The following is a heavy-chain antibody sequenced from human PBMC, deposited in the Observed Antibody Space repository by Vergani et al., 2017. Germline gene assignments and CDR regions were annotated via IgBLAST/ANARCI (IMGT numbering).Heavy chain of an antibody. J-gene: IGHJ5*02. CDR3: ARGRYYYDSSGYRGWFDP. V-gene: IGHV1-8*03. D-gene: IGHD3-22*01. CDR1: GYTFTSYD. CDR2: MNPNSGNT. Sequence: QVQLVQSGAEVKKPGASVKVSCKASGYTFTSYDINWVRQATGQGLEWMGWMNPNSGNTGYAQKFQGRVTITRNTSISTAYMELSSLRSGDTAVYYCARGRYYYDSSGYRGWFDPWGQGTLVTVSS.